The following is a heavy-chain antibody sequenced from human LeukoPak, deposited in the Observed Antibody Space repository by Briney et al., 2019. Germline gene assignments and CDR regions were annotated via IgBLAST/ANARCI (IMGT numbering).Heavy chain of an antibody. CDR1: GGTFSSYA. CDR2: IIPIFGTA. V-gene: IGHV1-69*13. CDR3: ARHFNEGRLLDY. Sequence: ASVKVSCKASGGTFSSYAISWVRQAPGKGLEWMGGIIPIFGTANYAQKFQGRVTITADESTSTAYMELSSLRSEDTAVYYCARHFNEGRLLDYWGREPWSPSPQ. J-gene: IGHJ4*02. D-gene: IGHD1-1*01.